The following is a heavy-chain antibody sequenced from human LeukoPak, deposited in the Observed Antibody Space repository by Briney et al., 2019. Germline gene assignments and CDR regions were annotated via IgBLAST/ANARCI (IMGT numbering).Heavy chain of an antibody. J-gene: IGHJ3*02. Sequence: KSSGTLSLTCAVSGGSISSSNWWSWVRQPPGKGLEWIGEIYHSGGTNYNPSLKSRVTISVDTSKNQFSLKLSSVTAADTAVYYCARDRYDFWSGNDAFDIWGQGTMVTVSS. D-gene: IGHD3-3*01. CDR1: GGSISSSNW. V-gene: IGHV4-4*02. CDR2: IYHSGGT. CDR3: ARDRYDFWSGNDAFDI.